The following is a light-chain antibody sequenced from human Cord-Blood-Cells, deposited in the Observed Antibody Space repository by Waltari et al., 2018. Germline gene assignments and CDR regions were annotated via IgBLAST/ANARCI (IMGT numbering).Light chain of an antibody. CDR1: QSISSW. V-gene: IGKV1-5*03. J-gene: IGKJ1*01. CDR2: KAS. CDR3: QQYNSYST. Sequence: DIQMTQSPSTLSASVGDRVTITCRASQSISSWLAWYQQKPGKAPKLLIDKASSLESGVPSRFSGGGSGTEFTLTISSLQPDDFATYYCQQYNSYSTFGQGTKVEIK.